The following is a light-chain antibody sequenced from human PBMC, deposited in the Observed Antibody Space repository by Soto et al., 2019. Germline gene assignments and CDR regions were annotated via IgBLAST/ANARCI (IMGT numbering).Light chain of an antibody. CDR3: RSHTPPTTYV. J-gene: IGLJ1*01. Sequence: QSVLTQPASVSGSPGQSITISCTGTSSDVGAYNSVSWYQQHPGKVPKLMIYDVSNRPSGVSNRFSGSKACNTAALTILGLQPQHEPAYYRRSHTPPTTYVFGGGPK. CDR1: SSDVGAYNS. CDR2: DVS. V-gene: IGLV2-14*01.